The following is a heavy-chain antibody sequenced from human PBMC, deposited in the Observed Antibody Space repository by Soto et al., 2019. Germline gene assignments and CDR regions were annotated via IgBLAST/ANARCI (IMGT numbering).Heavy chain of an antibody. CDR3: ARDGPLGSGSYYYGMDV. Sequence: PGGSLRLSCAASGFTFSDYYMSWIRQAPGKGLEWVSYISSSGSTIYYADSVKGRLTISRDNAKNSLYLQMNSLRAEDTAVYYCARDGPLGSGSYYYGMDVWGQGTTVTVSS. V-gene: IGHV3-11*01. CDR2: ISSSGSTI. D-gene: IGHD3-10*01. J-gene: IGHJ6*02. CDR1: GFTFSDYY.